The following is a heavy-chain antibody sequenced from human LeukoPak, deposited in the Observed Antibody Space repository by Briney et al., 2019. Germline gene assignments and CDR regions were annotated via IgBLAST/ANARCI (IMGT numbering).Heavy chain of an antibody. D-gene: IGHD3-10*01. CDR1: GFTVSDNY. Sequence: GGSLRLSCAASGFTVSDNYMSWVRQAPGRGLERVSLIYSDGVTYYGDSVKGRFTISRDNSKNTLYLQMNSLTPEDTAVYYCARDRAGTQTWVEFDSWGQGTLVTVSS. V-gene: IGHV3-66*02. CDR2: IYSDGVT. J-gene: IGHJ5*01. CDR3: ARDRAGTQTWVEFDS.